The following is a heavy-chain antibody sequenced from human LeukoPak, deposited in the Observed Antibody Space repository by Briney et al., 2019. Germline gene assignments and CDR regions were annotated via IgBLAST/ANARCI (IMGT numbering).Heavy chain of an antibody. V-gene: IGHV4-30-4*08. CDR3: ARDPLALTPGY. J-gene: IGHJ4*02. Sequence: SETLSLTCAVYGGSFSGYYWSWIRQPPGKGLEWIGYIYYSGSTYYNPSLKSRVTISVDTSKNQFSLKLSSVTAADTAVYYCARDPLALTPGYWGQGTLVTVSS. D-gene: IGHD3-3*02. CDR1: GGSFSGYY. CDR2: IYYSGST.